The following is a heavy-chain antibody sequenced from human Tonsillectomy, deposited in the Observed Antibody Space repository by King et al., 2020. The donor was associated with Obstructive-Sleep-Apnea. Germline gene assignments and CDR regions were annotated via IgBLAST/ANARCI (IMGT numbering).Heavy chain of an antibody. Sequence: VQLQESGPGLVKPSETLSLTCTVSGASISNYYWSWIRQPPGKGLEWIGYMYYSGNTNFNPSLKSRVTISADTSKIQFSLSLSSVTAADTAVYYCARHRGVEDYGGYGDYFDYWGQGTLVIVSS. D-gene: IGHD5-12*01. CDR3: ARHRGVEDYGGYGDYFDY. CDR2: MYYSGNT. CDR1: GASISNYY. J-gene: IGHJ4*02. V-gene: IGHV4-59*08.